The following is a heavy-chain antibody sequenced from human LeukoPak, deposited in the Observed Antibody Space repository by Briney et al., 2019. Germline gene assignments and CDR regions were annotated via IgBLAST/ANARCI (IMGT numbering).Heavy chain of an antibody. V-gene: IGHV3-53*01. D-gene: IGHD2-15*01. CDR3: AKGSASSRPYCFDF. Sequence: GGSLRLSCAASGFTVSSNYMSWVRQAPGKGLEWVSVIYSGGSTYYADSVKGRFTISRDNSKNTLYLQMNSLRAEDTAVYYCAKGSASSRPYCFDFWGQGALVTVSS. CDR2: IYSGGST. J-gene: IGHJ4*02. CDR1: GFTVSSNY.